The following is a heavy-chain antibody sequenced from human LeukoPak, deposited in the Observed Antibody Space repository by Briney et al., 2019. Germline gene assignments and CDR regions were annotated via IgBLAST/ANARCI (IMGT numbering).Heavy chain of an antibody. J-gene: IGHJ6*02. V-gene: IGHV4-34*09. CDR2: INHSGST. CDR1: GGSFSGYY. D-gene: IGHD3-10*01. CDR3: ARTASYGLGSYYGLVGYYGMDV. Sequence: RTSETLSLTCAVYGGSFSGYYWSWIRQPPGKGLEWIGEINHSGSTNYNPSLKSRVTISVDTSKNQFSLKLSSVTAADTAVYYCARTASYGLGSYYGLVGYYGMDVWGQGTTVTDSS.